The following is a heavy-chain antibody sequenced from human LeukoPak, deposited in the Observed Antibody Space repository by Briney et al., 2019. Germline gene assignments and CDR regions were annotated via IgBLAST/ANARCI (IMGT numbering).Heavy chain of an antibody. V-gene: IGHV1-24*01. CDR3: ATGLLGGTWYYGAMDV. CDR2: FDPEDGET. CDR1: GYTLTELS. D-gene: IGHD3-10*01. J-gene: IGHJ6*02. Sequence: ASVKVSCKVSGYTLTELSMHWVRQAPGKGLEWMGGFDPEDGETIYAQKFQGRVTMTEDTSTDTAYIDLTSLTSEDTALYYCATGLLGGTWYYGAMDVWGQGTTVTVSS.